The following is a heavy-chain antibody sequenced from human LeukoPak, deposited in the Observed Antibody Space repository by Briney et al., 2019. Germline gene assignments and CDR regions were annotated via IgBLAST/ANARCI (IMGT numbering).Heavy chain of an antibody. D-gene: IGHD3-22*01. CDR1: GFTFSSYS. CDR2: ISSSSYI. CDR3: ARDSSGYPHDY. V-gene: IGHV3-21*01. J-gene: IGHJ4*02. Sequence: GGSLRLSRAASGFTFSSYSMNWVRQAPGKGLEWVSSISSSSYIYYTDSVKGRFTISRDNAKNSLYLQMNSLRAEDTAVYYCARDSSGYPHDYWGQGTLVTVSS.